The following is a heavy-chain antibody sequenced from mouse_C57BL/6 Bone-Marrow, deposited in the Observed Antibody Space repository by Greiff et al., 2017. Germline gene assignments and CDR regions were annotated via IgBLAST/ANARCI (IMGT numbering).Heavy chain of an antibody. J-gene: IGHJ2*01. CDR1: GFTFSSYA. CDR2: ISAGGSYT. CDR3: ARDDPYYFVY. V-gene: IGHV5-4*01. Sequence: EVQLVESGGGLVKPGGSLKLSCAASGFTFSSYAMSWVRQTPAKRLEWVATISAGGSYTDYPDNVKGLLTLSRDNDKNNLYLQMNHLKSEDTAMYYCARDDPYYFVYWGQGTTLTVSS.